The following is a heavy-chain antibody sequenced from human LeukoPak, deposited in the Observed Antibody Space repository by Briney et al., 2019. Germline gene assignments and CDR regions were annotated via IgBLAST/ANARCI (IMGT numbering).Heavy chain of an antibody. J-gene: IGHJ4*02. D-gene: IGHD3-16*01. CDR1: GYSFYSYW. V-gene: IGHV5-51*01. Sequence: GESLKISXKASGYSFYSYWIAWVRQTPGKGLEWMGIIYPSDSDTTYSPSFQGLVTISADKSIRTAYLEWSSLKASDTAMYYCARHALGGSYHQNDYWGQGTLVTVSS. CDR3: ARHALGGSYHQNDY. CDR2: IYPSDSDT.